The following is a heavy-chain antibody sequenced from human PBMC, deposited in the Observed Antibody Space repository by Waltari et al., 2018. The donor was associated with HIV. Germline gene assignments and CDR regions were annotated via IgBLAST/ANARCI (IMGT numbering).Heavy chain of an antibody. CDR1: GGTSSSYA. D-gene: IGHD3-9*01. CDR2: INPMFATA. J-gene: IGHJ5*02. CDR3: SRDPGDDSLTATPVGWFDP. V-gene: IGHV1-69*18. Sequence: QVQLVQSGAEVKKPGSSMKVACRASGGTSSSYAITCVRQVPGQGLEWMGRINPMFATANYKLKVQGRVTISADETTSTNYMALSSLRFEDTAMSYFSRDPGDDSLTATPVGWFDPWGHGTLVTVSS.